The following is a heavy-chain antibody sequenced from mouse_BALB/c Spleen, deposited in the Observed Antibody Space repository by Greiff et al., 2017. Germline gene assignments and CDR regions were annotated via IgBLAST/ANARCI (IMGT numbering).Heavy chain of an antibody. CDR2: ISDGGSYT. J-gene: IGHJ4*01. V-gene: IGHV5-4*02. CDR1: GFTFSDYY. D-gene: IGHD1-1*01. CDR3: ARDGVLGTPHYYAMDD. Sequence: EVMLVESGGGLVKPGGSLKLSCAASGFTFSDYYMYWVRQTPGKRLEWVATISDGGSYTYYPDSVKGRFTISRDNAKNNLYLQMSSLKSEDTAMYYCARDGVLGTPHYYAMDDWGQGTAVTVSS.